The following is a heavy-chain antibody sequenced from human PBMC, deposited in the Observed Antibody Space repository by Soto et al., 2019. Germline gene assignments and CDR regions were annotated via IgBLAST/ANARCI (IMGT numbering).Heavy chain of an antibody. Sequence: GGSLRLSCAAFGFPFDDYLMSWVRQAPGKGLEWVSGINRDGGSTGYADSVKGRFTISRDNAKNSLYLQMNSLRAEDTAFYYCARAPGYYGDFFDYWGQGTLVTVSS. D-gene: IGHD4-17*01. CDR1: GFPFDDYL. CDR3: ARAPGYYGDFFDY. V-gene: IGHV3-20*04. J-gene: IGHJ4*02. CDR2: INRDGGST.